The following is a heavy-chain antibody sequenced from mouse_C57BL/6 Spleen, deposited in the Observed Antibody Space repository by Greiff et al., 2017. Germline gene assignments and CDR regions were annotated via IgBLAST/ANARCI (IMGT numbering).Heavy chain of an antibody. V-gene: IGHV14-1*01. CDR3: TTEFITTVRGDCFDY. D-gene: IGHD1-1*01. J-gene: IGHJ2*01. CDR2: IDPEDGDT. Sequence: VQLQQSGAELVRPGASVKLSCTASGFNIKDYYMHWVKQRPEQGLEWIGRIDPEDGDTEYAPKFQGKATMTADTSSNTAYLQLSSLTSEDTAVYYCTTEFITTVRGDCFDYWGQGTTLTVSS. CDR1: GFNIKDYY.